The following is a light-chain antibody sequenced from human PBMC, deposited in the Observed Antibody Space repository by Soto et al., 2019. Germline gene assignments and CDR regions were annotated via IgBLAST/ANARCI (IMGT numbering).Light chain of an antibody. CDR1: SSNIGSNT. Sequence: QSVLTQSPSASGTPGQRVTISCSGSSSNIGSNTVNWYQQLPGTAPKLLIFFGSHRPSGVPDRFSGSKSGSSASLAISGLQSEDEADYYCAAWDDSLNGVVVGGGTKVTVL. CDR3: AAWDDSLNGVV. V-gene: IGLV1-44*01. J-gene: IGLJ2*01. CDR2: FGS.